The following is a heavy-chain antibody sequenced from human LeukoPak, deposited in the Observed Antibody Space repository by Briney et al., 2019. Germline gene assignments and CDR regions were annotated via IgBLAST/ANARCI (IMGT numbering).Heavy chain of an antibody. D-gene: IGHD6-13*01. Sequence: SVKVSCKASGFTFTSSAVHWVRQARGQRLEWIGWIVVVSGNTNYAQKFQERVTITRDMSTSTAYMELSSLRSEATAAYYCAADLGIAAAAYYWGQGTLVTVSS. J-gene: IGHJ4*02. CDR1: GFTFTSSA. CDR3: AADLGIAAAAYY. CDR2: IVVVSGNT. V-gene: IGHV1-58*01.